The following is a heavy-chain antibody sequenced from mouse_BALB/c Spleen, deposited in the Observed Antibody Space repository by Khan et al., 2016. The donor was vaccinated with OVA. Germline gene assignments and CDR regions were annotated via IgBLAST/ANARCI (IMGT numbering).Heavy chain of an antibody. CDR1: GYTFTSYW. V-gene: IGHV1-7*01. D-gene: IGHD1-1*01. CDR3: ANHGSSSAWLTY. CDR2: INPSTGYT. J-gene: IGHJ3*01. Sequence: QVQLKESGAELAKPGASVKMSCKASGYTFTSYWMHWVKQRPGQGLEWIGYINPSTGYTKYNQRFKDKATLTADKSSSTAYMQLSSLTSEESAVYYCANHGSSSAWLTYWGQGTLVTVSA.